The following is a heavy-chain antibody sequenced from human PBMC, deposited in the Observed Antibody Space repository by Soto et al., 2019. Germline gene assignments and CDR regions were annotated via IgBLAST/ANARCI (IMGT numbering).Heavy chain of an antibody. CDR3: ANVKRGGVVVVTANQVLD. Sequence: EVQLLESGGGLVQPGGSLRLSCAASGFTFSSYAMSWVRQAPGRGLEWVSAISVSSGITYYVDSVKGRFTISRDNTKNTPYLQNNSLSAEDTDVYYCANVKRGGVVVVTANQVLDWGQGTLVTVSS. CDR2: ISVSSGIT. J-gene: IGHJ4*02. CDR1: GFTFSSYA. V-gene: IGHV3-23*01. D-gene: IGHD2-15*01.